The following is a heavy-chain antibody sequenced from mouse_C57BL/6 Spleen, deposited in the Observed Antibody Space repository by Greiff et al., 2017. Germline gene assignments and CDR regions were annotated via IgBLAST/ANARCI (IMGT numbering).Heavy chain of an antibody. D-gene: IGHD1-1*01. Sequence: QVQLQQPGAELVRPGSSVKLSCKASGYTFTSYWMHWVKQRPIQGLEWIGNIDPSDSETHYNQKFKDKATLTVDKSSSTAYMRLSGLTSEDSAVYYGARITTVEGYAMEYWGQGTSVTVSS. CDR1: GYTFTSYW. CDR2: IDPSDSET. CDR3: ARITTVEGYAMEY. J-gene: IGHJ4*01. V-gene: IGHV1-52*01.